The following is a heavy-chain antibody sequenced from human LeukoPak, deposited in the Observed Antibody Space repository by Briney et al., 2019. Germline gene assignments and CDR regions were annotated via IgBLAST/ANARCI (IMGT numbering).Heavy chain of an antibody. V-gene: IGHV1-18*01. CDR1: GYTFTSYG. CDR3: ARLWIAVASKLISFDY. Sequence: PRASVKVSCKASGYTFTSYGISWVRQAPGQGLEWMGWISAYNGNTNYAQKLQGRVTMTTDTSTSTAYMELRSLRSDDTAVYYCARLWIAVASKLISFDYWGQGTLVTVSS. CDR2: ISAYNGNT. D-gene: IGHD6-19*01. J-gene: IGHJ4*02.